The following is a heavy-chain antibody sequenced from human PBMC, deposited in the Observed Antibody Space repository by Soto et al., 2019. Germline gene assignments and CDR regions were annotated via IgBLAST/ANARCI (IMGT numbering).Heavy chain of an antibody. CDR2: IKSKTDGGTT. CDR3: TTEGRQWLGNLYFQH. Sequence: EVQLVESGGGLVKPGGSLRLSCAASGFTFSNAWMSWVRQAPGKGLEWVGRIKSKTDGGTTDYAAPVKGRFTISRDDSKNTLYLQMNSLKTEDTAVYYCTTEGRQWLGNLYFQHWGQGTLVTVSS. D-gene: IGHD6-19*01. J-gene: IGHJ1*01. CDR1: GFTFSNAW. V-gene: IGHV3-15*01.